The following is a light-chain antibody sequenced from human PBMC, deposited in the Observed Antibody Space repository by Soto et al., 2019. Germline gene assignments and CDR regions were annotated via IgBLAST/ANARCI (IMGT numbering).Light chain of an antibody. CDR1: QSVSSN. Sequence: EIVMTQSPATLSVSPGDRATLSCRASQSVSSNLAWYQQTPGQAPRLLIYGASTRATGIPARFSGSGSGTEFTLTISSLQSEDFAVYYCQQYNNWPITFGQGTRLEN. J-gene: IGKJ5*01. V-gene: IGKV3-15*01. CDR3: QQYNNWPIT. CDR2: GAS.